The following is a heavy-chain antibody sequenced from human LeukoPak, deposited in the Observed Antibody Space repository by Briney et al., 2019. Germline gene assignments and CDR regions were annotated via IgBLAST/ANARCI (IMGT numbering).Heavy chain of an antibody. D-gene: IGHD3-22*01. CDR3: ARVPAYDSSGYYQGAFDI. V-gene: IGHV4-31*03. CDR1: GVSISSGGYY. Sequence: SETLSLTCTVSGVSISSGGYYWSWIRQHPGKGLEWIGYIYYSGSTYYNPSLKSRVTISVDTSKNQFSLKLSSVTAADTAVYYCARVPAYDSSGYYQGAFDIWGQGTMVTVSS. CDR2: IYYSGST. J-gene: IGHJ3*02.